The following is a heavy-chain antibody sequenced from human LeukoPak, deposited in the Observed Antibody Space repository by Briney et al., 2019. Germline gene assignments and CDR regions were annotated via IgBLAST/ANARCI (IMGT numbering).Heavy chain of an antibody. V-gene: IGHV3-7*01. J-gene: IGHJ4*02. CDR3: ARDRTASGWLTYYFDY. D-gene: IGHD6-19*01. CDR2: IDQYGRTK. Sequence: PGGSLRLSCAASQLPFSDHWMSWVRQAPGKGLEWVANIDQYGRTKFCVDSVRGRFTISRDNAQNSLFLQMNSLIAEDTAVYYCARDRTASGWLTYYFDYWGQGALVTVSS. CDR1: QLPFSDHW.